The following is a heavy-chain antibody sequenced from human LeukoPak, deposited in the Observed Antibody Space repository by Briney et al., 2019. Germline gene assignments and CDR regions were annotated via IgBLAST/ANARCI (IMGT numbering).Heavy chain of an antibody. CDR2: INPNSGGT. CDR1: GYTFTGYY. CDR3: AREALTGRPFDY. J-gene: IGHJ4*02. D-gene: IGHD3-9*01. Sequence: AASVKVSCKASGYTFTGYYIHWVRQAPGQGLEWMGRINPNSGGTDYAQKFQGRVTMTRDTSISTAYMELSGLTSDDTAVYYCAREALTGRPFDYWGQGTLVTVSS. V-gene: IGHV1-2*02.